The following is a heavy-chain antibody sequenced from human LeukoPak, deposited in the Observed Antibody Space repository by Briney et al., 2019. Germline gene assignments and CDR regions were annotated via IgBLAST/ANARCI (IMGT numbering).Heavy chain of an antibody. J-gene: IGHJ5*02. CDR2: VHYTGST. CDR3: ARRCYYYGSGSYYKGWFDP. Sequence: PSETLSLTCTVSGVSITSHFWSWIRQPPGKGLEWIAYVHYTGSTNYNPSLKSRVTISVDTSKNQFSLKLSSVTAADTAVYYCARRCYYYGSGSYYKGWFDPWGQGTLVTVSS. D-gene: IGHD3-10*01. V-gene: IGHV4-59*11. CDR1: GVSITSHF.